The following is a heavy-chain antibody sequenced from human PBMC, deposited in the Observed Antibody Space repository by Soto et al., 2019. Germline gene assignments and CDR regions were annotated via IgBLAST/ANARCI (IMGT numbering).Heavy chain of an antibody. CDR3: AKRGSSWYWPS. CDR2: ISGSGGST. V-gene: IGHV3-23*01. J-gene: IGHJ5*02. Sequence: GGSLRLSCAASGFTFSSYAMSWVRQAPGKGLEWVSAISGSGGSTYYADSVKGRFTISRDNSKDTLYLQMNSLRAEDTAVYYCAKRGSSWYWPSWGQGTLVTVSS. D-gene: IGHD6-13*01. CDR1: GFTFSSYA.